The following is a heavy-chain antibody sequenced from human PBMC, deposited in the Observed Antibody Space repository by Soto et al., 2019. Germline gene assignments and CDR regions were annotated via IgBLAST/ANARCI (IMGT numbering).Heavy chain of an antibody. V-gene: IGHV4-39*01. CDR3: ARHPLNNWSATNYFDY. J-gene: IGHJ4*02. CDR1: GGSISSSSYY. Sequence: SETLSLTCTVSGGSISSSSYYWGWIRQPPGKGLEWIGSIYYSGSTYYNPSLKSRVTISVDTSKNQFSLKLSSVTAADTAVYYCARHPLNNWSATNYFDYWGQGTLVTVSS. CDR2: IYYSGST.